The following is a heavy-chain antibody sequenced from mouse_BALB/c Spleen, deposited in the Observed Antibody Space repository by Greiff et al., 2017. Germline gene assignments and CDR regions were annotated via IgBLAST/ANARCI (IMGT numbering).Heavy chain of an antibody. CDR3: ARDLLRDAMDY. V-gene: IGHV1S81*02. CDR2: INPSNGRT. J-gene: IGHJ4*01. D-gene: IGHD2-4*01. Sequence: QVQLQQPGAELVKPGASVKLSCKASGYTFTSYWMHWVKQRPGQGLEWIGEINPSNGRTNYNEKFKSKATLTVDKSSSTAYMQLSSLTSEDSAVYYCARDLLRDAMDYWGQGTSVTVSS. CDR1: GYTFTSYW.